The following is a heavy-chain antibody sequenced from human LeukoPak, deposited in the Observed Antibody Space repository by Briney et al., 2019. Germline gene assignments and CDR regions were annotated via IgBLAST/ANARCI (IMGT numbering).Heavy chain of an antibody. CDR2: IKQDGSMK. CDR3: AMIEQVVSNVEGGY. J-gene: IGHJ4*02. Sequence: GGSLRLSCAASGSSFSNYWMSWVRQAPGKGLEWVANIKQDGSMKGYVDSVKGRFTISRDNAKNSLYLQMNSLRADDTAVYFCAMIEQVVSNVEGGYWGQGTLVTVSS. CDR1: GSSFSNYW. D-gene: IGHD6-6*01. V-gene: IGHV3-7*01.